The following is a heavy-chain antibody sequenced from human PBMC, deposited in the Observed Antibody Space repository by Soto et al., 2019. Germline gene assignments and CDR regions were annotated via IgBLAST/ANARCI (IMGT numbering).Heavy chain of an antibody. D-gene: IGHD3-10*01. CDR3: ARGGGYYGSGTYPFDY. V-gene: IGHV1-18*01. CDR2: ISAYNGNT. Sequence: ASVKVSCKASGYTFTSYGISWVRQAPGQGLEWMGWISAYNGNTNYAQKLQGRVTMTTDTSTSTAYMELRSLRSDDTAMYYCARGGGYYGSGTYPFDYWGQGTLVTVSS. J-gene: IGHJ4*02. CDR1: GYTFTSYG.